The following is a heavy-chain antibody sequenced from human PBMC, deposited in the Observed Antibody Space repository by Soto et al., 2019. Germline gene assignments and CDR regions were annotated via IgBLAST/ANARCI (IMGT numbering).Heavy chain of an antibody. V-gene: IGHV1-69*12. CDR3: ARDKDRLQLGGNYYYIMDV. J-gene: IGHJ6*02. D-gene: IGHD1-1*01. CDR2: IIPIFPTP. CDR1: GGTFRTAA. Sequence: QVQLVQSGAEVKKPGSSVKISCKASGGTFRTAAFSWVRQAPGQGLEWMGGIIPIFPTPDYAQKFQGRVTINADESTTKTYMEMTSLRSEDTAIYYCARDKDRLQLGGNYYYIMDVWGQGTTVTVSS.